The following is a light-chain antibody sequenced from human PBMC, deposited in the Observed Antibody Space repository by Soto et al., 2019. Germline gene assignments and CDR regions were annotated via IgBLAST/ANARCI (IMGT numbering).Light chain of an antibody. CDR3: QQYGSSPFT. CDR2: GAS. CDR1: QSVSSSY. V-gene: IGKV3-20*01. J-gene: IGKJ3*01. Sequence: EIVLTQSPGTLSLSPGERATLSCRASQSVSSSYLAWYQHKPGQAPRLLIYGASSRATGNPDRFSGSGSETDFTLTISRLEPEDLAVYYCQQYGSSPFTFGPGTKVDIK.